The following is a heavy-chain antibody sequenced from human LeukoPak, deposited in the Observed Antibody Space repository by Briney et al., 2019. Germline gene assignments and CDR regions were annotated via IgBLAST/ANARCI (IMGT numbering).Heavy chain of an antibody. V-gene: IGHV1-2*02. CDR2: INPNSGGT. Sequence: ASVKVSCKASGYTFTGYYMHWVRQAPGQGLEWMGWINPNSGGTNYAQKIQGRVTMTRDTSISTAYMELSRLRSDDTAVYYCAMEGDYGGNSVYFQHWGQGTLVTVSS. D-gene: IGHD4-23*01. J-gene: IGHJ1*01. CDR3: AMEGDYGGNSVYFQH. CDR1: GYTFTGYY.